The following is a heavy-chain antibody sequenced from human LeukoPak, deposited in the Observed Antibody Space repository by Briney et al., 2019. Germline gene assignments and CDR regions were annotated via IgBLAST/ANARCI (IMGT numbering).Heavy chain of an antibody. CDR2: ISFSGSTI. V-gene: IGHV3-11*01. J-gene: IGHJ4*02. Sequence: GGSLRLSCATSGFTFSDYYMGWIRQAPGKGLEGVSYISFSGSTIYYADSVKGRFTISRDDAKNSLYLQMNSLRAEDTAVYYCARDIVAAGLFFDYWGQGTLVTVSS. CDR1: GFTFSDYY. D-gene: IGHD6-13*01. CDR3: ARDIVAAGLFFDY.